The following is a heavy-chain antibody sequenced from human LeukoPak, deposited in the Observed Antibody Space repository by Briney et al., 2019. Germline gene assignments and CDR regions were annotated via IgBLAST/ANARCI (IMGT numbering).Heavy chain of an antibody. CDR1: GGSISSYY. CDR3: ARSPQYSSSWYFDY. D-gene: IGHD6-13*01. V-gene: IGHV4-59*08. Sequence: PSETLSLTCTVSGGSISSYYWSWIRQPPGKGLEWIGYIYYSGSTYYNPSLKSRVTISVDTSKNQFSLKLSSVTAADTAVYYCARSPQYSSSWYFDYWGQGTLVTVSS. CDR2: IYYSGST. J-gene: IGHJ4*02.